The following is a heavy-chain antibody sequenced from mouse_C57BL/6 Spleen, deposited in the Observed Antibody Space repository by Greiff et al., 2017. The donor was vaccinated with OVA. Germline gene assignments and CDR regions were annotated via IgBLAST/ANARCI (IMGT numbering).Heavy chain of an antibody. CDR2: INPSNGGT. J-gene: IGHJ4*01. D-gene: IGHD1-1*01. V-gene: IGHV1-53*01. Sequence: QVQLQQSGTELVKPGASVKLSCKASGYTFTSYWMHWVKQRPGQGLEWIGNINPSNGGTNYNEKFKSKATLTVDKSSSTAYMQLSSLTSEDSAVYYCARGITTVVATDYYAMDYWGQGTSVTVSS. CDR3: ARGITTVVATDYYAMDY. CDR1: GYTFTSYW.